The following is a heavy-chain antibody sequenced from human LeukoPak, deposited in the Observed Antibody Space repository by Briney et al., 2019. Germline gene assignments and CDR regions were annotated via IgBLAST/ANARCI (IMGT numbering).Heavy chain of an antibody. CDR3: ARERQGLGYCSGGSCFDAFDI. CDR2: IIPIFGTA. V-gene: IGHV1-69*05. J-gene: IGHJ3*02. CDR1: GGTCSSYA. D-gene: IGHD2-15*01. Sequence: SVKVSCKASGGTCSSYAISWVRQAPGQGLEWMGRIIPIFGTANYAQKFQGRVTITTDESTSTAYMELSSLRSEDTAVYYCARERQGLGYCSGGSCFDAFDIWGQGTMVTVSS.